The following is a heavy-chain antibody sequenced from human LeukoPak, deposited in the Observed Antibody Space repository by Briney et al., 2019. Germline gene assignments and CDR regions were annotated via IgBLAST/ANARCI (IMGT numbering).Heavy chain of an antibody. CDR1: GYTFTGCY. Sequence: GASVKVSCKASGYTFTGCYMHWVQQAPGQGLEWMGRINPNSGGTNYAQKFQGRVTMTRDTSISTAYMELSRLRSDDTAVYYCAVVVVAANAFDYWGQGTLVTVSS. D-gene: IGHD2-15*01. V-gene: IGHV1-2*06. J-gene: IGHJ4*02. CDR2: INPNSGGT. CDR3: AVVVVAANAFDY.